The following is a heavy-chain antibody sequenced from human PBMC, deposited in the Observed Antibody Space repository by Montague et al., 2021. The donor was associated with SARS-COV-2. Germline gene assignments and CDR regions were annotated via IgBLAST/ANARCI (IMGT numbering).Heavy chain of an antibody. CDR3: ARGFAY. Sequence: SETLSLTCTVSGGSISSYYWSCILQPPGKGLEWIVDIYYSSSTNYNPTLKSRVTISVDTSKNQFSLTLGSVIAADTAVYHCARGFAYWGQGTLVTVSS. CDR2: IYYSSST. J-gene: IGHJ4*02. V-gene: IGHV4-59*01. CDR1: GGSISSYY.